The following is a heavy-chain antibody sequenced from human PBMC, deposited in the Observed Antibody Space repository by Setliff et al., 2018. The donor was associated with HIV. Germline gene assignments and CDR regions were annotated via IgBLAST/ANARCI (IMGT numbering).Heavy chain of an antibody. CDR2: ISSSSNYI. CDR1: GFTFSSYT. J-gene: IGHJ6*03. CDR3: ARERMGRGYYYYLDV. Sequence: PGGSLRLSCAASGFTFSSYTINWVRQAPGKGLEWVSSISSSSNYIYYADSVTGRFTVSRDNAKNSLYLQMNSLRVEDTALYYCARERMGRGYYYYLDVWGKGTTVTVSS. D-gene: IGHD1-26*01. V-gene: IGHV3-21*04.